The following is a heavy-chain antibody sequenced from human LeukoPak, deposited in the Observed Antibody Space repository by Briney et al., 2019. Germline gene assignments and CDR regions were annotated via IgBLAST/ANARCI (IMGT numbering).Heavy chain of an antibody. CDR1: GYSISSGYY. J-gene: IGHJ5*02. V-gene: IGHV4-38-2*02. CDR2: IYHSGST. Sequence: SETLSLTCTVSGYSISSGYYWGWIRQPPGKGLEWIGSIYHSGSTYYNPSLKSRVTISVDTSKNQFSLKLSSVTAADTAVYYCARVRNWFDPWGQGTLLTVSS. CDR3: ARVRNWFDP. D-gene: IGHD3-3*01.